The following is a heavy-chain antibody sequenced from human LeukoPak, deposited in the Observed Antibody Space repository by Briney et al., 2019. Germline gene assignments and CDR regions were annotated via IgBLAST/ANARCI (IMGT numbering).Heavy chain of an antibody. J-gene: IGHJ6*03. V-gene: IGHV4-59*01. D-gene: IGHD2-15*01. CDR3: ASASGYCSGGSCYPGDYYMDV. Sequence: SETLSLTCTVSGGSISSYYWSWIRQPPGKGLEWIGYIYYSGSTNYNPSLKSRVTISVDTPRNQFSLKLSSVTAADTAVYYCASASGYCSGGSCYPGDYYMDVWGKGTTVTVSS. CDR2: IYYSGST. CDR1: GGSISSYY.